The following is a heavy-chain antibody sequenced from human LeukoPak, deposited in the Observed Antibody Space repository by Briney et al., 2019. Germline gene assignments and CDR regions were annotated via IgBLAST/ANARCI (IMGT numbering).Heavy chain of an antibody. D-gene: IGHD3-22*01. CDR2: IIPIFGTA. CDR3: AREGRAPGGYYYDSLPYYFDY. J-gene: IGHJ4*02. Sequence: SVNVSCKASGGTFSIYAISWVRQAPGQGLEWMGGIIPIFGTANYAQKFQGRVTITADESTSTAYMELSSLRSEDTAVYYCAREGRAPGGYYYDSLPYYFDYWGQGTLVTVSS. V-gene: IGHV1-69*13. CDR1: GGTFSIYA.